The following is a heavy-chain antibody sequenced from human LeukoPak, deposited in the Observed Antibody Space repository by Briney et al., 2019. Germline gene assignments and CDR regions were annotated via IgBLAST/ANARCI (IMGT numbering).Heavy chain of an antibody. CDR2: IYTSGST. CDR3: ARAGDYGDYVGWFDP. CDR1: GGSISSGSYY. D-gene: IGHD4-17*01. V-gene: IGHV4-61*02. J-gene: IGHJ5*02. Sequence: PSETLSLTCTVSGGSISSGSYYWSWIRQPAGKGLEWIGRIYTSGSTNYNPSLKSRVTISVDTSKNQFSLKLTSVTAADTAVYYCARAGDYGDYVGWFDPWGQGTLVTVSS.